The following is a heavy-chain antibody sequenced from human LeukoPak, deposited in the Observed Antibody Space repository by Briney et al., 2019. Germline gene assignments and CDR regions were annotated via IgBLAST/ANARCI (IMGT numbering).Heavy chain of an antibody. CDR3: ARRAYSAAYWKHFDY. D-gene: IGHD1-1*01. V-gene: IGHV4-39*01. CDR2: VYYSGST. Sequence: SDPLPHTRTVSGGSISRRRYYWVWIRQAPGKGLEGIEYVYYSGSTYYNPSLKSRVTISVDTSKNQFSLKLNSVTAADTAVYFCARRAYSAAYWKHFDYWGQGTLVTVSS. J-gene: IGHJ4*02. CDR1: GGSISRRRYY.